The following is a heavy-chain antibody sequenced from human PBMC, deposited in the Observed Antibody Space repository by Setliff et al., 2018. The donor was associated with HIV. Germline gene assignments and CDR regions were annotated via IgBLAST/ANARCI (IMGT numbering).Heavy chain of an antibody. CDR3: VRVTADRTNYYYYMDV. CDR1: GYTLTSYA. CDR2: IDADNGNT. J-gene: IGHJ6*03. Sequence: ASVKVSCKASGYTLTSYAITWVRQAPGQGLEWVGWIDADNGNTNYAQKFRGRVTMTTDTSTNTAYMEVRSLTSDDTAVYYCVRVTADRTNYYYYMDVWGKGTTVTVSS. D-gene: IGHD4-17*01. V-gene: IGHV1-18*01.